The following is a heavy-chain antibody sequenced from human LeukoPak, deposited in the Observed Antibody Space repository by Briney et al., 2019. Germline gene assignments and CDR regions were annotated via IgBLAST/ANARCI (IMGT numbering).Heavy chain of an antibody. Sequence: SETLSLTCTVSGGSISSYYWSWIRQPPGKGLEWIGYIYTSESTNYNPSLKSRVTISVDTSKNQFSLKLSSVTAADTAVYYCARGVRSTSHFGYWGQGTLVTVSS. D-gene: IGHD2-2*01. CDR3: ARGVRSTSHFGY. J-gene: IGHJ4*02. V-gene: IGHV4-4*09. CDR1: GGSISSYY. CDR2: IYTSEST.